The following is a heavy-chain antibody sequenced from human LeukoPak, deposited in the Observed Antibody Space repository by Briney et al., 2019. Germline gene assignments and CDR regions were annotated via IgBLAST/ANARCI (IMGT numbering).Heavy chain of an antibody. CDR3: AKAGAAAGITLGRTGYFDY. Sequence: GGSLRLSCAASGFTFSSYAMSWVRQAPGKGLEWVSAISGSGGSTYYPYSVKRRFTISRDNSKNTLYLQMNSLRAEDTAVYCCAKAGAAAGITLGRTGYFDYWGQGTLVTVSS. D-gene: IGHD6-13*01. J-gene: IGHJ4*02. V-gene: IGHV3-23*01. CDR2: ISGSGGST. CDR1: GFTFSSYA.